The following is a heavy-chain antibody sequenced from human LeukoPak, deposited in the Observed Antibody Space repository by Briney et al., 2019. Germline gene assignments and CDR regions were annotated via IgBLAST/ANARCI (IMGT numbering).Heavy chain of an antibody. CDR3: AREGYDSSGYSD. D-gene: IGHD3-22*01. CDR1: GGSFSGYY. J-gene: IGHJ4*02. Sequence: SETLSLTCAVYGGSFSGYYWSWIRQPPGKGLEWIGEINHSGSTNYNPSLKSRVTISVDTSKNQFSLKLSSVTAADTAVYYCAREGYDSSGYSDWGQGTLVTVSS. CDR2: INHSGST. V-gene: IGHV4-34*01.